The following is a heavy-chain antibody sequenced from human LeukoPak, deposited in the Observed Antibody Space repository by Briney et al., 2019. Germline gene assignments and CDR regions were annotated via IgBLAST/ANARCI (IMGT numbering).Heavy chain of an antibody. V-gene: IGHV3-48*03. Sequence: PGGSLRLSCAASGFTFSSYEMNWVRQAPGKGLEWVSYISSSGSTIYYADSVKGRFTISRDNAKNSLYLQMNSLRAEDTAVYYCARVGYSRGWYYFDYWGQGNLVTVSS. J-gene: IGHJ4*02. CDR2: ISSSGSTI. CDR1: GFTFSSYE. CDR3: ARVGYSRGWYYFDY. D-gene: IGHD6-19*01.